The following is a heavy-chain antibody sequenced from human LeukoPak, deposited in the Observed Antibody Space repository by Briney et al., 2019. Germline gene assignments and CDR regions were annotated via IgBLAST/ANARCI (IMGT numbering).Heavy chain of an antibody. V-gene: IGHV3-21*01. J-gene: IGHJ3*02. CDR2: ISSSSSYI. CDR3: AREKGGGPRAFDI. CDR1: GFTFSSYS. Sequence: GGSLRLSCAASGFTFSSYSMNWVRQAPGKGLGWLSSISSSSSYIYYADSVKGRFTISRDNAKNSLYLQMNSLRAEDTAVYYCAREKGGGPRAFDIWGQGTMVTVSS.